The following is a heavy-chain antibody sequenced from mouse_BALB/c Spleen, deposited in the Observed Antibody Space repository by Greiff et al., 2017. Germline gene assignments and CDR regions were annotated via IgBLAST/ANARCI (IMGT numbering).Heavy chain of an antibody. CDR1: GFTFSSYG. CDR2: INSNGGST. CDR3: AREGYSIDY. Sequence: EVMLVESGGGLVQPGGSLKLSCAASGFTFSSYGMSWVRQTPDKRLELVATINSNGGSTYYPDSVKGRFTISRDNAKNTLYLQMSSLKSEDTAMYYCAREGYSIDYWGQGTSVTVSS. J-gene: IGHJ4*01. V-gene: IGHV5-6-3*01.